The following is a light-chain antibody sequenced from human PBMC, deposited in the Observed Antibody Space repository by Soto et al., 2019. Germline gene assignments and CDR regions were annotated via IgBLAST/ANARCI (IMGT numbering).Light chain of an antibody. CDR1: GRDIGAYNH. CDR3: SSYTTSYFYV. Sequence: QSALTKPASVSWSPGQSITISCTGSGRDIGAYNHVSWYQQHPGKAPKLIIYGVKNRPSGVSNRFSASKSAFTASLTISGLQAEDEADYYCSSYTTSYFYVFGPGTKVTVL. J-gene: IGLJ1*01. CDR2: GVK. V-gene: IGLV2-14*01.